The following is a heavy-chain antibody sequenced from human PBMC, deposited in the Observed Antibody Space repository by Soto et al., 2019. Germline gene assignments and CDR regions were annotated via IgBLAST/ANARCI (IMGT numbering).Heavy chain of an antibody. CDR1: GGSISSGGYS. CDR3: ARRRGFPYYYGMDV. V-gene: IGHV4-30-2*01. Sequence: TLSLTCAVCGGSISSGGYSWRWIRQPPGKGLEWIGYIYHSGSTYYNPSLKSRVTISVDRSKNQFSLKLSSVTAADTAVYYCARRRGFPYYYGMDVWGQGTTVT. CDR2: IYHSGST. D-gene: IGHD5-12*01. J-gene: IGHJ6*02.